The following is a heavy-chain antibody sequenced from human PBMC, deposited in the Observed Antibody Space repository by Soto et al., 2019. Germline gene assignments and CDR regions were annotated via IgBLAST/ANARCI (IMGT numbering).Heavy chain of an antibody. Sequence: QVQLQQWGAGLLKPSETLSLTCAVYGGSFSGYYWSWIRQPPGKGLEWIGEINHSGSTNYNPSLKSRVTISVDTSKNQFSLKLSSVTAADTAVYYCARGRAAVLRFLEWSNWFDPWGQGTLVTVSS. CDR1: GGSFSGYY. J-gene: IGHJ5*02. CDR3: ARGRAAVLRFLEWSNWFDP. V-gene: IGHV4-34*01. D-gene: IGHD3-3*01. CDR2: INHSGST.